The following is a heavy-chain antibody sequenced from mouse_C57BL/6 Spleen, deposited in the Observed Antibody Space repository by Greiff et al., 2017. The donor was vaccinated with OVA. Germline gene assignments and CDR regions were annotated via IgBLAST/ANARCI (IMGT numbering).Heavy chain of an antibody. Sequence: QVQLQQPGAELVKPGASVKLSCKASGYTFTSYWMHWVKQRPGQGLEWIGMIHPNSGSTNYNEKFKSKATLTVDKSSSTAYRQLSSLTSEDSAVYYCARRGPSHPHYFDYWGQGTTLTVSS. V-gene: IGHV1-64*01. CDR1: GYTFTSYW. CDR3: ARRGPSHPHYFDY. J-gene: IGHJ2*01. D-gene: IGHD6-1*01. CDR2: IHPNSGST.